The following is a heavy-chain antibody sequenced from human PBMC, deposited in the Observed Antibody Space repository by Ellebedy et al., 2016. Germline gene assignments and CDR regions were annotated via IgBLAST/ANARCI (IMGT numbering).Heavy chain of an antibody. D-gene: IGHD3-3*01. J-gene: IGHJ3*02. CDR1: GYTFTSYG. V-gene: IGHV1-18*01. CDR2: ISAYNGNT. CDR3: ARPLVAWSGYDDAFDI. Sequence: ASVKVSXXASGYTFTSYGISWVRQAPGQGLEWMGWISAYNGNTNYAQKLQGRVTMTTDTSTSTAYMELRSLRSDDTAVYYCARPLVAWSGYDDAFDIWGQGTRVTVSS.